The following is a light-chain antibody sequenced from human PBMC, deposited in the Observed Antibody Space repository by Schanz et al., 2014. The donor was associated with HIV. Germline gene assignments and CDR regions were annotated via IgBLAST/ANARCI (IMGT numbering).Light chain of an antibody. V-gene: IGLV2-14*03. CDR2: DVT. Sequence: QSALTQPASVSGSPGQSITISCTGTSSDVGADNSVSWYQQHPGRAPRLLVYDVTYRPSGVSNRFSGSKSGNTASLTISGLQPEDEADYYCSSYTGSSTLVFGGGTKLTVL. J-gene: IGLJ2*01. CDR1: SSDVGADNS. CDR3: SSYTGSSTLV.